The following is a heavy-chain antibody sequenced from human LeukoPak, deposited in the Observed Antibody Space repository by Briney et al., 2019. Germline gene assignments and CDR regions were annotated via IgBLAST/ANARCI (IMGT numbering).Heavy chain of an antibody. CDR3: AREGYYGSGSYSAPFDY. J-gene: IGHJ4*02. CDR2: ICYSGGT. V-gene: IGHV4-59*01. Sequence: PSETLSLTCTVSGGSISSYCWCWIRQPPPKGMGRIWYICYSGGTNYNPSLKSRVTISVDTSKSQFSLKLSSVTAADTAVYYCAREGYYGSGSYSAPFDYWGQGTLVTVSS. D-gene: IGHD3-10*01. CDR1: GGSISSYC.